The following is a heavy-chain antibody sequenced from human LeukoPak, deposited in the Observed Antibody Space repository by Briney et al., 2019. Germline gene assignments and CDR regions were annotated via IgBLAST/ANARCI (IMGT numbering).Heavy chain of an antibody. Sequence: KSSETLSLTCTVSGGSISSYYWSWIRQPPGKGLEWIAYISDIGSIHYNPSLKSRVTISLDTSKNQFSLKLSSVTAADTAVYYCAGHHPRNTVDFWGQGTLVTVSS. V-gene: IGHV4-59*08. CDR3: AGHHPRNTVDF. CDR2: ISDIGSI. J-gene: IGHJ4*02. D-gene: IGHD2/OR15-2a*01. CDR1: GGSISSYY.